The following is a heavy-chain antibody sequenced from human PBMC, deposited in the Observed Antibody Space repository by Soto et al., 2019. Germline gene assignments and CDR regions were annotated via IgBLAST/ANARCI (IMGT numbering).Heavy chain of an antibody. V-gene: IGHV4-59*01. CDR1: GGSISSYY. J-gene: IGHJ6*02. D-gene: IGHD4-17*01. CDR3: ARALLYGDNYCYGMDV. CDR2: IYYSGST. Sequence: QVQLQESGPGLVKPSETLSLTCTVSGGSISSYYWSWIRQPPGKGLEWIGYIYYSGSTNYNPSLKSRVTISVDTSKNQFSLKLSSVTAADTAVYYCARALLYGDNYCYGMDVWGQGTTVTVSS.